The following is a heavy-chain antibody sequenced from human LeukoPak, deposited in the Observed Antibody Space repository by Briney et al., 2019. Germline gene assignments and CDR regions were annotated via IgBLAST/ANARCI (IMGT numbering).Heavy chain of an antibody. CDR1: GFTFSDYA. Sequence: PGGSLRLSCTASGFTFSDYAMSWVRQAPGKGLEWVSAISASGGSTYYADSVKGRFTISRDNSKSTLYLQMNTLRVEDTAVYYCATPQGDYWGQGTLVTVSS. V-gene: IGHV3-23*01. CDR3: ATPQGDY. CDR2: ISASGGST. J-gene: IGHJ4*02.